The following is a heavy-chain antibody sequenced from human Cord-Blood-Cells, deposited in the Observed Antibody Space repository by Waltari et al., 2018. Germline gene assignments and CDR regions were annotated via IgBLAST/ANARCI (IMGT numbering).Heavy chain of an antibody. CDR1: GGTFSSYA. D-gene: IGHD3-3*01. Sequence: QVQLVQSGAEVKKPGSSVKVSCKASGGTFSSYAISWVRQAPGQGREWMGGIIPIFGTANYAQKFQGRVTITADESTSTAYMELSSLRSEDTAVYYCARGSPINDFWSGYPYYFDYWGQGTLVTVSS. J-gene: IGHJ4*02. CDR2: IIPIFGTA. CDR3: ARGSPINDFWSGYPYYFDY. V-gene: IGHV1-69*01.